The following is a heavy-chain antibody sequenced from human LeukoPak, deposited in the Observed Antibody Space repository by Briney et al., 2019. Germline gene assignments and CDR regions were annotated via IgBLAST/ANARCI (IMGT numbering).Heavy chain of an antibody. CDR1: GFTFGDYA. Sequence: GGSLRPSCTASGFTFGDYAMSWFRQAPGKGLEWVGFIRSKAYGGTTEYAASVKGRFTISRDDSKSIAYLQMNSLKTEDTAVYYCTRVGNYDFWSGYYRPPLFDYWGQGTLVTDSS. V-gene: IGHV3-49*03. CDR3: TRVGNYDFWSGYYRPPLFDY. J-gene: IGHJ4*02. CDR2: IRSKAYGGTT. D-gene: IGHD3-3*01.